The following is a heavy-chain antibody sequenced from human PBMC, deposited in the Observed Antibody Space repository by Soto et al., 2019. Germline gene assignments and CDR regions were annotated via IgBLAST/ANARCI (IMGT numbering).Heavy chain of an antibody. CDR3: ARVRRYSSSWYEFAYFDY. J-gene: IGHJ4*02. CDR2: IYYSGST. CDR1: GGSISSYY. V-gene: IGHV4-59*01. D-gene: IGHD6-13*01. Sequence: SETLSLTCTVSGGSISSYYWSWIRQPPGKGLEWIGYIYYSGSTNYNPSLKSRVTISVDTSKNQFSLKLSSVTAADTAVYYCARVRRYSSSWYEFAYFDYWGQGTLVTVSS.